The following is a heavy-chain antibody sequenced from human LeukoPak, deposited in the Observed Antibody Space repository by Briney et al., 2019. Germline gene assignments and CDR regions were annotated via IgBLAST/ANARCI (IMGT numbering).Heavy chain of an antibody. J-gene: IGHJ4*02. CDR1: GGSISSYY. Sequence: SETLSLTCTVSGGSISSYYWSWIRQPPGKGLEWMGYIYYSGSTNYNPSLKSRLTISVDTSKNQFSLKLSSVTAADTAVYYCARGGTYYYDSSGLFDYWGQGTLVTVSS. CDR2: IYYSGST. CDR3: ARGGTYYYDSSGLFDY. D-gene: IGHD3-22*01. V-gene: IGHV4-59*01.